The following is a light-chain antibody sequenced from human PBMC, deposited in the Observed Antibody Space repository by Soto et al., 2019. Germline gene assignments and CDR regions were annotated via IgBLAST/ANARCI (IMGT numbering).Light chain of an antibody. CDR2: GAS. J-gene: IGKJ4*01. CDR3: QQYSVWPLT. V-gene: IGKV3D-15*01. Sequence: EIVMTQSPATLSVSPGERATLSCRASQSVSSNLAWYQQKPGQAPRLLIFGASTRATGIPARFSGSGSETEFTLTISSLQSEDFAVYYCQQYSVWPLTFGGGTKVDNK. CDR1: QSVSSN.